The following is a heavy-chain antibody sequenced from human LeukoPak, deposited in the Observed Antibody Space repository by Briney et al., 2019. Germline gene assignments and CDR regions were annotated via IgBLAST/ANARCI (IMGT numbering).Heavy chain of an antibody. V-gene: IGHV1-69*13. J-gene: IGHJ4*02. CDR3: AKDRGNSWANYFDY. D-gene: IGHD4-23*01. CDR1: GGTFINYA. Sequence: SVKVSCKASGGTFINYAISWVRQAPGQGLEWMGGIIPIFGTANYAQKFQGRVTITADESTSTAYMELSSLRSEDTAVYYCAKDRGNSWANYFDYWGQGTLVTVSS. CDR2: IIPIFGTA.